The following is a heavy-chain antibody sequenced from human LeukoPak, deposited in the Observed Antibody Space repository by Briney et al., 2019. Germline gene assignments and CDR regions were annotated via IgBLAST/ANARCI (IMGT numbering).Heavy chain of an antibody. V-gene: IGHV4-34*01. J-gene: IGHJ6*02. D-gene: IGHD3-10*01. CDR2: INHSGST. CDR1: GGSFSGYY. CDR3: ARGGMVRGLN. Sequence: SETLSLTCAVYGGSFSGYYWSWIRQPPGKGLEWIGEINHSGSTNYNPSLKSRVTISVDTSKDQFSLKLSSVTAADTAVYYCARGGMVRGLNWGQGTTVTVSS.